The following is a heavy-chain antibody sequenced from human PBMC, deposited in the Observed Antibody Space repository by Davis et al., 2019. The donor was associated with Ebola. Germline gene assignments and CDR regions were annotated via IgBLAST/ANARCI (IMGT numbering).Heavy chain of an antibody. V-gene: IGHV3-43*02. D-gene: IGHD6-6*01. Sequence: GESLKISCAASGFTFDDYAMHWVRQAPGKGLEWVSLISGDGGSTYYADSVKGRFTISRDNSKNSLYLQMNSLRAEDTALYYCARRSSSFSSWGDWFDPWGQGTLVTVSS. CDR2: ISGDGGST. J-gene: IGHJ5*02. CDR1: GFTFDDYA. CDR3: ARRSSSFSSWGDWFDP.